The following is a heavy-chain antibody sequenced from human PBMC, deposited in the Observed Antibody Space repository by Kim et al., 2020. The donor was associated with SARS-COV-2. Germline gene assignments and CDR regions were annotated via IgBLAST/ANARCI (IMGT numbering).Heavy chain of an antibody. V-gene: IGHV3-7*01. Sequence: GGSLRLSCAASGFIFSNYWMSWVRQAPGKGLEWVANIKQDGSEESYADSVRGRFTISRDNAKNSLFLQMHSLRVEDTAVYYCTRDWGHVVEADDAFDVWG. CDR1: GFIFSNYW. CDR3: TRDWGHVVEADDAFDV. CDR2: IKQDGSEE. D-gene: IGHD2-15*01. J-gene: IGHJ3*01.